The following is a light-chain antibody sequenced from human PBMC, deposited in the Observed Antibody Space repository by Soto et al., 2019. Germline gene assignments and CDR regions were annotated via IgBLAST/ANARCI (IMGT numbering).Light chain of an antibody. CDR2: GAS. J-gene: IGKJ1*01. Sequence: EIVLTQSPGTLSLSPGERATLSCRARQSVSSSYLAWYQQKPGQAPRLLIYGASSRATGIPDRFRGSGSGTDFTLTISRLEPEDCAVYYCQQYGSSPWTFGQGTKVEIK. CDR1: QSVSSSY. CDR3: QQYGSSPWT. V-gene: IGKV3-20*01.